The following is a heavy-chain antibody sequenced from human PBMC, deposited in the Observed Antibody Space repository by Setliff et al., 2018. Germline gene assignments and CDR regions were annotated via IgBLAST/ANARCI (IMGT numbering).Heavy chain of an antibody. CDR2: ISAYNGYI. CDR3: ARAPPKIVVTVAALDY. J-gene: IGHJ4*02. V-gene: IGHV1-18*01. Sequence: RASVKVSCKASGYTFTSYGITWVRQAPGQGLEWMAWISAYNGYIVYAQKFQGRVTVTTDTSTSTAYMELRSLRSDDTAVYYCARAPPKIVVTVAALDYWGQGALGTVS. CDR1: GYTFTSYG. D-gene: IGHD2-15*01.